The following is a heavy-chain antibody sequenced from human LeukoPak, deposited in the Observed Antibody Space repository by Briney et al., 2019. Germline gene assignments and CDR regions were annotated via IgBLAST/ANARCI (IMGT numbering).Heavy chain of an antibody. J-gene: IGHJ5*02. V-gene: IGHV3-74*01. D-gene: IGHD2-8*02. Sequence: GGSLRLSGAAYGFTFSDFWMHWVRQVPGKGLVWVSRINSDGRSKTHADSVRGRFTISRDKARTALCLHMESPRDEDAYIYYCARDCDSYCRSAGFDPWGQGTLVTVSA. CDR3: ARDCDSYCRSAGFDP. CDR1: GFTFSDFW. CDR2: INSDGRSK.